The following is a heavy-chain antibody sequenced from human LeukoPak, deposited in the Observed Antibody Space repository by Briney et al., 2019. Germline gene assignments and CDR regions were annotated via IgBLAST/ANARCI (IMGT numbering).Heavy chain of an antibody. CDR1: GYTFTGYY. J-gene: IGHJ5*02. CDR2: INPNSGGT. V-gene: IGHV1-2*02. D-gene: IGHD3-10*01. CDR3: ARDYSYYGSGSYYGSEGGNWFDP. Sequence: ASVKVSCKASGYTFTGYYMHWVRQAPGQGLEWMGWINPNSGGTNYAQKFQGRVTMTRDTSISTAYMELSRLRSDDTAVYYCARDYSYYGSGSYYGSEGGNWFDPWGQGTLVTVSS.